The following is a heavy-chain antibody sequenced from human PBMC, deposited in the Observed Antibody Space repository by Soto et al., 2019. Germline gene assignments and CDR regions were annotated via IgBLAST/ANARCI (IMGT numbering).Heavy chain of an antibody. CDR1: GYSFTSYW. D-gene: IGHD5-18*01. Sequence: RGESLKISCKGSGYSFTSYWISWVRQMPGKGLEWMGRIDPSDSYTNYSPSFQGHVTISADKSISTAYLQWSSLKASATAMYYCARQSYDSDWFDPWGQGTLVTVSS. V-gene: IGHV5-10-1*01. J-gene: IGHJ5*02. CDR2: IDPSDSYT. CDR3: ARQSYDSDWFDP.